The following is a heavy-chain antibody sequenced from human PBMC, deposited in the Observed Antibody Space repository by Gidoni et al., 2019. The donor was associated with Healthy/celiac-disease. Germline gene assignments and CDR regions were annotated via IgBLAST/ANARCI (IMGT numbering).Heavy chain of an antibody. Sequence: QLQLQESGPGLVKPSETLSLTCTVSGGSISSSSYYWGWLRQPPGKGLEWIGSIYYSGSTDYNPSLKSRVTISVDTSKNQFSLKLSSVTAADTAVYYCARLGGGYCSGGSCYDWGQGTLVTVSS. CDR3: ARLGGGYCSGGSCYD. J-gene: IGHJ4*02. V-gene: IGHV4-39*01. D-gene: IGHD2-15*01. CDR1: GGSISSSSYY. CDR2: IYYSGST.